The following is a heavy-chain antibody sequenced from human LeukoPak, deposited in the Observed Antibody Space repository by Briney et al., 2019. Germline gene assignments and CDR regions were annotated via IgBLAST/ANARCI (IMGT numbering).Heavy chain of an antibody. J-gene: IGHJ4*02. CDR3: ARASQGYSYGPVFDY. Sequence: SVKVSCKASGGTFSSYAISWVRQAPGQGLEWMGGIIPIFGTANYAQKFQGRVTITADKSTSTAYMELSSLRSEDTAVYCCARASQGYSYGPVFDYWGQGTLVTVSS. V-gene: IGHV1-69*06. CDR1: GGTFSSYA. CDR2: IIPIFGTA. D-gene: IGHD5-18*01.